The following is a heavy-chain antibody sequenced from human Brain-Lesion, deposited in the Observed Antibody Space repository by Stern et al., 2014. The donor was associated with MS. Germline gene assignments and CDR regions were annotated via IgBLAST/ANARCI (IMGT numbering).Heavy chain of an antibody. J-gene: IGHJ5*02. CDR3: AKDRQYLTYFFDH. CDR2: VSYDGSNK. V-gene: IGHV3-30*18. CDR1: GFTFGSCA. D-gene: IGHD2/OR15-2a*01. Sequence: VQLVESGGGVVQPGRPLRLSCVASGFTFGSCAMHWVRQAPGKGLEWVAGVSYDGSNKYYPDSVKGRFTISRDNSQNTLYMQMSSLRPEDTAVYYCAKDRQYLTYFFDHWGQGSLVTVSS.